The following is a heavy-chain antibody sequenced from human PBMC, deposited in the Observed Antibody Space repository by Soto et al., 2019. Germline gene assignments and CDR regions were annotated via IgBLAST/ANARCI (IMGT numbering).Heavy chain of an antibody. CDR3: AGGVEESAIPYYYGMDV. V-gene: IGHV4-61*01. CDR1: GGSVSSGSYY. D-gene: IGHD2-2*02. Sequence: SETLSLTCTVPGGSVSSGSYYWSWIRQPPGKGLEWIGYIYYSGSTNYNPSLKSRVTISVDTSKNQFSLKLSSVTAADTAVYYCAGGVEESAIPYYYGMDVWGQGTTVTVSS. CDR2: IYYSGST. J-gene: IGHJ6*02.